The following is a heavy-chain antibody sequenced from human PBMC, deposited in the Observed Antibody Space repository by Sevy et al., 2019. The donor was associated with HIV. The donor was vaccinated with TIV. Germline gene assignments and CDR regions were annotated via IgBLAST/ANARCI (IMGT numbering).Heavy chain of an antibody. J-gene: IGHJ6*02. D-gene: IGHD6-19*01. V-gene: IGHV4-4*07. CDR2: IYTSGST. CDR1: GGSISSYY. Sequence: SETLSLTCTVSGGSISSYYWSWIRQPAGKGLEWIGRIYTSGSTNYNPSLKSRVTMSVDTSKNQFSLKLSSVTAADTAVYYCAGELEYSSGWEGYYYYYGMDVWGQGTTVTVSS. CDR3: AGELEYSSGWEGYYYYYGMDV.